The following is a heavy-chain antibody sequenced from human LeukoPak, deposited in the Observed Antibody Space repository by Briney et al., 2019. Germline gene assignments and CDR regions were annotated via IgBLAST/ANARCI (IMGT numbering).Heavy chain of an antibody. V-gene: IGHV1-2*02. J-gene: IGHJ4*02. Sequence: ASVKVSCKASGYTFTGYYMHWVRQAPGQGLEWMGWINPNSGGTNYAQKFQGRATMTRDTSISTAYMELSRLRSDDTAVYYCARSSGSYYLFDYWGQGTLVTVSS. CDR2: INPNSGGT. D-gene: IGHD1-26*01. CDR1: GYTFTGYY. CDR3: ARSSGSYYLFDY.